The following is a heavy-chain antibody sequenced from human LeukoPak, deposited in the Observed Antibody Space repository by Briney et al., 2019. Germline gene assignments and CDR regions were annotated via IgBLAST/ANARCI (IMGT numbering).Heavy chain of an antibody. CDR3: ARGRPKVYY. J-gene: IGHJ4*02. CDR1: GGSFSGYY. V-gene: IGHV4-34*01. Sequence: PSETLSLTCAVYGGSFSGYYWSWIRQPPGKGLEWIGEINHSGSTNYNPSLKSRVTISVDTSKNQFSLKLSSVTAADTAVYYCARGRPKVYYWGQGTLVTVSS. CDR2: INHSGST.